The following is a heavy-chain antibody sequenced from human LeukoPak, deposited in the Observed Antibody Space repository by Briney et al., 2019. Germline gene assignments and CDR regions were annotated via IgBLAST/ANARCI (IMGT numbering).Heavy chain of an antibody. V-gene: IGHV3-21*01. D-gene: IGHD3-10*01. CDR2: ISSSSSYI. J-gene: IGHJ4*02. Sequence: GGSLRLSCAASGFTFSSYSMNWVRQAPGKGLEWVSSISSSSSYIHYADSVKGRFTISRDNAKNSLYLQMNSLRAEDTAVYYCARDLNTMVRGVTPDYWGQGTLVTVSS. CDR1: GFTFSSYS. CDR3: ARDLNTMVRGVTPDY.